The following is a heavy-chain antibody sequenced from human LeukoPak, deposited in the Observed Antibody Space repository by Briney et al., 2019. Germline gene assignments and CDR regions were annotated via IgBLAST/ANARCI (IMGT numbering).Heavy chain of an antibody. D-gene: IGHD3-22*01. CDR1: GFTFSSYS. CDR2: ISGSGGST. V-gene: IGHV3-23*01. CDR3: AKYPAYYYDSSGYYFDS. Sequence: GGSLRLSCAASGFTFSSYSMNWVRQAPGKGLGWVSGISGSGGSTCYADSVRGRFTISRDNSKNTLYLQMNSLRVEDTAVFYCAKYPAYYYDSSGYYFDSWGQGTLVTVSS. J-gene: IGHJ4*02.